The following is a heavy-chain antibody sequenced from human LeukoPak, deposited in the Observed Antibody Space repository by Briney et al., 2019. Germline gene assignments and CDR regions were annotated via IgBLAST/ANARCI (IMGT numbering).Heavy chain of an antibody. V-gene: IGHV3-15*01. J-gene: IGHJ4*02. D-gene: IGHD3-3*01. CDR3: TTLYDFWSGVDY. CDR2: IKSKTDGGTT. Sequence: GSLRLSCAASGFTFSNAWMSWVRQAPGKGLEWVGRIKSKTDGGTTDYAAPVRGRLTISRDDSKNTPYLQMNSLKTEDTAVYYCTTLYDFWSGVDYWGQGTLVTVSS. CDR1: GFTFSNAW.